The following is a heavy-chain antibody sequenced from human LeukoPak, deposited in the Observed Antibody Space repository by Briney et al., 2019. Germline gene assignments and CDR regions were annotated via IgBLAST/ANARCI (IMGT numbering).Heavy chain of an antibody. V-gene: IGHV1-18*01. CDR1: GYTFTSHG. CDR2: ITAYNGNT. D-gene: IGHD4-17*01. Sequence: ASVKVSCKASGYTFTSHGTSCVRHAPGQGLEWVGWITAYNGNTNYAQKSQGSVPMNTDTTTSTVEMELRSLRSDDTAVYYCARKRSDFGDYNYYLDVWGKGTTVTISS. J-gene: IGHJ6*03. CDR3: ARKRSDFGDYNYYLDV.